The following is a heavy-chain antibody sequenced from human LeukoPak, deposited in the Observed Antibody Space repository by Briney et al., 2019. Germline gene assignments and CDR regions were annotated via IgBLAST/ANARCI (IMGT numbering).Heavy chain of an antibody. CDR2: IYSGGGT. CDR1: GFTVSSNY. Sequence: GGSLRLSCAASGFTVSSNYMSWVRQAPGKGLEWVSIIYSGGGTYYADSVKGRFTISRDNSKNTLYLQMNSLRAEDTAVYYCARGFSDYGDYFDYWGQGTLVTVSS. J-gene: IGHJ4*02. D-gene: IGHD4-17*01. V-gene: IGHV3-66*01. CDR3: ARGFSDYGDYFDY.